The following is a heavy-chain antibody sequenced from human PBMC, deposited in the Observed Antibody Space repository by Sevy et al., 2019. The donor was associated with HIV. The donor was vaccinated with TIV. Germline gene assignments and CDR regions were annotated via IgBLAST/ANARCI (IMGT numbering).Heavy chain of an antibody. Sequence: GGSLRLSCAASGFTFSNAWMSWVRQAPGKGLEWVGRIKSKTDGGTTDYAAPVKGRFTISRDDSKNTLYLQMNSLKTEDTAVYYCTTDGTHYDFWCGYRHDYYYYYGMDVWGQGTTVTVSS. CDR2: IKSKTDGGTT. D-gene: IGHD3-3*01. V-gene: IGHV3-15*01. J-gene: IGHJ6*02. CDR3: TTDGTHYDFWCGYRHDYYYYYGMDV. CDR1: GFTFSNAW.